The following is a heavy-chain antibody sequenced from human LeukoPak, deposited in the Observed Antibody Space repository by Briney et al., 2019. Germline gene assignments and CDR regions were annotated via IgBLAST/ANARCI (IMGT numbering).Heavy chain of an antibody. Sequence: GGSLRLSCVASGFRFGNHAMHWVRQAPGKGLEWVAVIWYDENNQHYADSVKGRFTISRDNARNSLYLQVISLRAEDTAVYYCARYCAGGSCYFDSSYYYGMDVWGQGTTVTVSS. CDR3: ARYCAGGSCYFDSSYYYGMDV. CDR1: GFRFGNHA. V-gene: IGHV3-30-3*01. D-gene: IGHD2-15*01. J-gene: IGHJ6*02. CDR2: IWYDENNQ.